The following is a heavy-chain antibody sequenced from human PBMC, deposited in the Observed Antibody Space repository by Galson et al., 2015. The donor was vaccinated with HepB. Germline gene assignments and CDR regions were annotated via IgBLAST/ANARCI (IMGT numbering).Heavy chain of an antibody. CDR3: AKGVRSSSWDFDF. J-gene: IGHJ4*02. Sequence: SLRLSCAASGFTFSGYGVHWVRQAPGKGLEWVAFIRYDGSNKYYADSVQGRFTVSRDNFKNTRYLQMNSLRAEDTAIYYCAKGVRSSSWDFDFWGQGNLVTVSS. CDR1: GFTFSGYG. D-gene: IGHD6-13*01. CDR2: IRYDGSNK. V-gene: IGHV3-30*02.